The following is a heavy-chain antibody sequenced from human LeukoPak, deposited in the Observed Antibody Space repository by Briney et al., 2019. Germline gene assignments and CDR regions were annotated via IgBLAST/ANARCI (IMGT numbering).Heavy chain of an antibody. V-gene: IGHV1-69*13. Sequence: SVTVSFKASGGTFSSYAISWVRQAPGQGLEWMGGIIPIFGTANYAQKFHGRVTITADESTSTAYMELSSLRSEDTAVYYCARGIPYCSGGRCYLNYFDYWGHGTLVTVSS. CDR2: IIPIFGTA. J-gene: IGHJ4*01. D-gene: IGHD2-15*01. CDR1: GGTFSSYA. CDR3: ARGIPYCSGGRCYLNYFDY.